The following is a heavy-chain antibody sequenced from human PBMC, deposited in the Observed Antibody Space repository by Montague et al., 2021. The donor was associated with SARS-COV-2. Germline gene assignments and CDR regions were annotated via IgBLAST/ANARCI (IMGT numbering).Heavy chain of an antibody. CDR1: GVSVSSNNYY. J-gene: IGHJ6*02. CDR2: IYFNGNT. V-gene: IGHV4-61*03. D-gene: IGHD3-16*01. Sequence: SETLSLTCSVSGVSVSSNNYYWTWIRRPPGKGLEWIGYIYFNGNTILXPSLEGRVTTSIDTSKNHFSLRLTSVTPADTAVYYCARNPGEYYGMDVWGQGTTVTVSS. CDR3: ARNPGEYYGMDV.